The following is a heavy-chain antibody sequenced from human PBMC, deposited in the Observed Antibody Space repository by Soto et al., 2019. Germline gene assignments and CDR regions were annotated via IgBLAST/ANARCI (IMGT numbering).Heavy chain of an antibody. V-gene: IGHV1-46*01. J-gene: IGHJ6*02. CDR2: INPSGGST. CDR3: ARDRVRGSSSSVYYYYGMDV. Sequence: GASVKVSCKASGYTFTSYYMHWVRQAPGQGLEWMGIINPSGGSTSYAQKFQGRVTMTRDTSTSTVYMELSSLRSEDTAVYYCARDRVRGSSSSVYYYYGMDVWGQGTTVTVS. CDR1: GYTFTSYY. D-gene: IGHD6-6*01.